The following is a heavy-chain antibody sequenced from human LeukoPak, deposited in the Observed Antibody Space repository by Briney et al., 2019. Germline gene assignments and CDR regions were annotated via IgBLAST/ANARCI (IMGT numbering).Heavy chain of an antibody. CDR3: ARHPRRSGSAPFDY. D-gene: IGHD3-10*01. J-gene: IGHJ4*02. CDR2: IYYSGST. Sequence: PSETLSLTCTVSGGSISSSSYYWGWIRQPPGKGLEWIGSIYYSGSTYYNPSLKSRVTISVDTSKNQFSLKLSSVTAADTAVYYCARHPRRSGSAPFDYWGQGTLVTVSS. V-gene: IGHV4-39*01. CDR1: GGSISSSSYY.